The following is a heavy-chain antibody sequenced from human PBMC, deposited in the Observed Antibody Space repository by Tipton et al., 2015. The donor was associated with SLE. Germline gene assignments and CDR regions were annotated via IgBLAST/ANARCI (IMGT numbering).Heavy chain of an antibody. CDR2: IYTSGST. Sequence: TLSLTCAVYGGSFSGYYWSWIRQPPGKGLEWIGYIYTSGSTNYNPSLKSRVTISVDTSKNQFSLKLSSVTAADTAVYYCARAPTMIVERERKDYAFDIWGQGTLVTVSS. CDR3: ARAPTMIVERERKDYAFDI. D-gene: IGHD3-22*01. CDR1: GGSFSGYY. J-gene: IGHJ3*02. V-gene: IGHV4-4*09.